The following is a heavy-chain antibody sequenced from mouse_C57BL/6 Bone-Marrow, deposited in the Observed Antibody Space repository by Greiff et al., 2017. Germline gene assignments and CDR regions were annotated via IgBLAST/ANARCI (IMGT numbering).Heavy chain of an antibody. CDR3: AYYGSSYGYWYFDV. Sequence: EVKVVESGGGLVKPGGSLKLSCAASGFTFSDYGMHWVRQAPEKGLEWVAYISSGSSTIYYADKVKGRFTISRDNAKNNLFLQMTSLRSEDTAMYYCAYYGSSYGYWYFDVWGTGTTVTVSS. D-gene: IGHD1-1*01. V-gene: IGHV5-17*01. CDR2: ISSGSSTI. J-gene: IGHJ1*03. CDR1: GFTFSDYG.